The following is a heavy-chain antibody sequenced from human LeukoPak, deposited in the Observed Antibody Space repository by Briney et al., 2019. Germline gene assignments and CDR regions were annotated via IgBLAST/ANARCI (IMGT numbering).Heavy chain of an antibody. CDR2: MSHNRGT. CDR1: GHSISTGYY. Sequence: SETLSLTCAVSGHSISTGYYWGWIRQPPGKGLEGIGSMSHNRGTYYNPSLKSRVTISMDTSKNKISLRLTSVTAADTAVYYCASYYASGVSAYNYSGMDVWGKGTTVTVSS. V-gene: IGHV4-38-2*01. J-gene: IGHJ6*04. CDR3: ASYYASGVSAYNYSGMDV. D-gene: IGHD3-10*01.